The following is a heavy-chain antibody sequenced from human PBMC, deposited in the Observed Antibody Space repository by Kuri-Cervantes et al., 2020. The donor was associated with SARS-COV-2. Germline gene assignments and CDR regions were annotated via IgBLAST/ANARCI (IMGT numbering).Heavy chain of an antibody. CDR3: ARDSSRITIFGVVTRYGMDV. Sequence: GESLKISCAASGFTFSSYSMNWVRQAPGKGLEWVSSISSSSSYIYYADSVKGRFTISRDNAKNSLYLQMNSLRAEDTAVYHCARDSSRITIFGVVTRYGMDVWGQGTTVTVSS. D-gene: IGHD3-3*01. CDR2: ISSSSSYI. CDR1: GFTFSSYS. V-gene: IGHV3-21*01. J-gene: IGHJ6*02.